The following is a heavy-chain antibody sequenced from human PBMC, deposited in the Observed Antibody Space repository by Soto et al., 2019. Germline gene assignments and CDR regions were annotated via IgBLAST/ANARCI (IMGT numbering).Heavy chain of an antibody. CDR1: RGSISSGGYS. CDR2: IYHSGST. Sequence: SETLSLTCAVSRGSISSGGYSWSWIRQPPGKGLEWIGYIYHSGSTYYNPSLKSRVTISVDRCKNQFSLKLSSVTAADTAVYYWARVRGHWEFDDWGQGTLVTVSS. CDR3: ARVRGHWEFDD. J-gene: IGHJ4*02. V-gene: IGHV4-30-2*01. D-gene: IGHD3-10*01.